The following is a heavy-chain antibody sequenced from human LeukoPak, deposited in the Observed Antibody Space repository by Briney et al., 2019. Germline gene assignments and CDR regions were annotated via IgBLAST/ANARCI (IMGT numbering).Heavy chain of an antibody. CDR3: AGEWRSSRSGSYYYNMYI. D-gene: IGHD3-3*01. Sequence: GGSLRLSCAASGFTVSSNYMSWVRQAPGKGLEWVSVIYSGGSTYYADSVKGRFTISRDNSKNTLYLQMNSLRAEDTAVYYCAGEWRSSRSGSYYYNMYIWGKGTTVTVSS. V-gene: IGHV3-53*01. CDR1: GFTVSSNY. CDR2: IYSGGST. J-gene: IGHJ6*03.